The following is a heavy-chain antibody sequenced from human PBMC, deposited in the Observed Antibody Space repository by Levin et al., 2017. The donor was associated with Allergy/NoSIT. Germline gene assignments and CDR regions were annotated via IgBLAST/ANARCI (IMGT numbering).Heavy chain of an antibody. V-gene: IGHV3-30*18. CDR3: AKETMQGTFEYGMDV. CDR1: GFTFSDYG. J-gene: IGHJ6*02. Sequence: GGSLRLSCAASGFTFSDYGMHWVRQAPGKGLEWVAVISNIGTNEFYADSVKGRFTISRDNVQNTLYLHMNSLRVEDTAVYSCAKETMQGTFEYGMDVWGQGTTVIVSS. D-gene: IGHD1-14*01. CDR2: ISNIGTNE.